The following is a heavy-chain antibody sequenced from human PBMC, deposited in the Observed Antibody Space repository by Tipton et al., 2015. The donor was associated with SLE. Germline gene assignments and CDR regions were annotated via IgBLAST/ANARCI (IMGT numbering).Heavy chain of an antibody. CDR1: GVSLRSSFYY. CDR2: ISYYGTT. Sequence: GLVKPSETLSLTCSVSGVSLRSSFYYWSWIRQTPGRGLEWIGEISYYGTTNYNPSLKSRVTVSIDKSKNQFSLRLTSVTAADTALYYCARGGEMSTVPFDYWGQGTLVTVSS. D-gene: IGHD5-24*01. J-gene: IGHJ4*02. CDR3: ARGGEMSTVPFDY. V-gene: IGHV4-39*07.